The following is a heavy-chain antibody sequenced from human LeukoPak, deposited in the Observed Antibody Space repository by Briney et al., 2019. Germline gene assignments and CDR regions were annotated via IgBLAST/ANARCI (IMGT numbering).Heavy chain of an antibody. D-gene: IGHD4-23*01. Sequence: AETLTLTCAVYGGSFSGYYWSWIRQPPGKGLEWIGEINRSGSTNDNPSLKSRVTISVDTSKIQFSLKLSSVTAADTAVYYCAGGNTVVTPDYFDYWGQGTLVTVSS. V-gene: IGHV4-34*01. CDR2: INRSGST. J-gene: IGHJ4*02. CDR3: AGGNTVVTPDYFDY. CDR1: GGSFSGYY.